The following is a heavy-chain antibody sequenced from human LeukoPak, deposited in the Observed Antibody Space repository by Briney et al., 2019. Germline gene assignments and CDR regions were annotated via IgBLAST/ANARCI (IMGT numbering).Heavy chain of an antibody. CDR2: ITSTGRYI. CDR3: ARDLVISPLSPDAFDI. CDR1: GFNFIDYT. V-gene: IGHV3-21*01. J-gene: IGHJ3*02. D-gene: IGHD3-22*01. Sequence: GGSLKLSCAASGFNFIDYTMNWVRQAPGKGLEWVSSITSTGRYIFYADSLKGRFTISRDNAKKSLYLQMNSLRAEDTAVYYCARDLVISPLSPDAFDIWGQGTMVTVSS.